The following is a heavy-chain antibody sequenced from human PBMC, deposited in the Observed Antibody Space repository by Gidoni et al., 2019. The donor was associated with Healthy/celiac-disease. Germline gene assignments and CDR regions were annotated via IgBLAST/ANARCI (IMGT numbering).Heavy chain of an antibody. CDR2: IWYDGSNK. V-gene: IGHV3-33*08. D-gene: IGHD6-19*01. Sequence: QVQLVASGGGVVQPGRSLTLSCAASGFPLSGYGMQWVRQAPGKGLEGVAVIWYDGSNKYYADAVKGRFTISRENSKNTLYLQMNRLRAEDTAVYYCARDAGSSGWYFDYWGQGTLVTVSS. CDR1: GFPLSGYG. CDR3: ARDAGSSGWYFDY. J-gene: IGHJ4*02.